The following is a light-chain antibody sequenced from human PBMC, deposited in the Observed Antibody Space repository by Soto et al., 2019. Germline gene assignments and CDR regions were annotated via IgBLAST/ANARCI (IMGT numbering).Light chain of an antibody. CDR1: QSISSY. V-gene: IGKV1-39*01. Sequence: DIQMPQSPSSLSAPVGDRVTITCRASQSISSYLNWYQQKPGKAPKLLIYAASSLQSVVPSRFSGSGSGTDFTLAISSLQPEDFATYYCQQGYSTPLTFGGGTKVEIK. CDR3: QQGYSTPLT. J-gene: IGKJ4*01. CDR2: AAS.